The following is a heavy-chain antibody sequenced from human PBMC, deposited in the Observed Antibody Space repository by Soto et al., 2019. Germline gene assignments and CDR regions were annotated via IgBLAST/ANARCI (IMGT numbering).Heavy chain of an antibody. Sequence: QVQLVESGGGVVQPGRSLRLSCAASGFTFSSYAMHWVRQAPGKGLEWVAVISYDGSNKYYADSVKGRFTISRDNSKNTLYLQMNSLRAEDTAVYYCSTMIVVVILDAFDIWGQGTMVTVSS. D-gene: IGHD3-22*01. V-gene: IGHV3-30-3*01. CDR3: STMIVVVILDAFDI. J-gene: IGHJ3*02. CDR2: ISYDGSNK. CDR1: GFTFSSYA.